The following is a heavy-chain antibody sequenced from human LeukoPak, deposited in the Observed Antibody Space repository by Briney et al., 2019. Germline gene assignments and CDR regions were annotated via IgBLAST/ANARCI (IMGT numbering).Heavy chain of an antibody. CDR3: ARAVRASGCHDY. CDR1: GGSISSGGYY. D-gene: IGHD6-19*01. CDR2: IYYSGST. J-gene: IGHJ4*02. V-gene: IGHV4-31*03. Sequence: MASQTLSLTCTVSGGSISSGGYYWSWVRQHPGKGLEWIGYIYYSGSTYYNPSLKSRVTISVDTSKNQFSLKLSSVTAADTAVYYSARAVRASGCHDYWGQGTLVTVSS.